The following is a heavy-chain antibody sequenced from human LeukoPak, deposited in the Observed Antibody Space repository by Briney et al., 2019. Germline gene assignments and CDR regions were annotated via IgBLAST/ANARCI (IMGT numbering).Heavy chain of an antibody. CDR1: GYSFTSYW. V-gene: IGHV5-51*01. D-gene: IGHD3-10*01. CDR3: ARTLWFGELSGWFDP. J-gene: IGHJ5*02. CDR2: IYPRDSDT. Sequence: GESLKISCKGFGYSFTSYWIGWVRQIPGKGLEWMGIIYPRDSDTRYSPSFQGQVTISADKSISTAYLQWSSLKASDTAMYYCARTLWFGELSGWFDPWGQGTLVTVSS.